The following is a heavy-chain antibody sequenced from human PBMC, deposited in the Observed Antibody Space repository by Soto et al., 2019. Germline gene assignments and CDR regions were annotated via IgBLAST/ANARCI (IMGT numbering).Heavy chain of an antibody. D-gene: IGHD5-12*01. CDR3: ARSMGGYDFRVEYYFDY. CDR1: GGTFSSYA. Sequence: QVQLVQSGAEVKKPGSSVKVSCKASGGTFSSYAISWVRQAPGQGLEWMGGIIPIFGTANYAQKFQGRVTITADESTSTAYMELSSLRSEDTVVYYCARSMGGYDFRVEYYFDYWGQGTLVTVSS. CDR2: IIPIFGTA. V-gene: IGHV1-69*01. J-gene: IGHJ4*02.